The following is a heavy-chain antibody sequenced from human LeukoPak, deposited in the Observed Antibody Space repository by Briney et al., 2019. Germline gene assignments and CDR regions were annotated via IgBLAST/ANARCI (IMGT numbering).Heavy chain of an antibody. D-gene: IGHD1-26*01. CDR2: TYYRSKWYN. CDR1: GDSVSSDTSA. CDR3: ARDQWALNS. J-gene: IGHJ4*02. Sequence: SQTLSLTCAISGDSVSSDTSAWNWIRQSPSRGLEWLGRTYYRSKWYNEYADSMRSRINIYPDTSKNHFSLQLISVTPEGTALYYCARDQWALNSWGQGTLVTVSS. V-gene: IGHV6-1*01.